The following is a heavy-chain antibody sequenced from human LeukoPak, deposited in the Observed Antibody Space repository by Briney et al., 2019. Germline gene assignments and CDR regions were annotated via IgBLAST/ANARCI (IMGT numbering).Heavy chain of an antibody. V-gene: IGHV3-48*03. CDR3: ARRTDLDSSGYGY. CDR2: ISSSGSTI. Sequence: PGGSLRLSCAASGFTFSSYEMNWVRQAPGKGLEWVSYISSSGSTIYYADSVKGRFTISRDNAKNSLYLQMNSLRAEDTAVYYCARRTDLDSSGYGYRGQGTLVTVSS. J-gene: IGHJ4*02. D-gene: IGHD6-19*01. CDR1: GFTFSSYE.